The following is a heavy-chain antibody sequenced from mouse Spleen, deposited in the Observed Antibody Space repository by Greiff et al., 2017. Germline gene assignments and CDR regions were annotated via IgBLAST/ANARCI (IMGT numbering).Heavy chain of an antibody. Sequence: EVKLVESGGGLVKPGGSLKLSCAASGFTFSSYGMSWVRQTPEKRLEWVATISGGGSYTYYPDSVKGRFTISRDNAKNNRYLQMSSLRSEDTALYYCARDYYGSSEFAYWGQGTLVTGSA. D-gene: IGHD1-1*01. CDR1: GFTFSSYG. CDR3: ARDYYGSSEFAY. V-gene: IGHV5-9-2*01. CDR2: ISGGGSYT. J-gene: IGHJ3*01.